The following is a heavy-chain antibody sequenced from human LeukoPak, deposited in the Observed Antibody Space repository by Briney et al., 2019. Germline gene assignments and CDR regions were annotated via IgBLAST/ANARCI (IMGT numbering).Heavy chain of an antibody. CDR3: ASRIAARPIDY. D-gene: IGHD6-6*01. V-gene: IGHV3-48*04. Sequence: GGSLRLSCAASGFTFSTSAMSWVRQAPGKGLEWVSYISTSGSTIYYADSVKGRFTISRDNAMNSLYLQMNSLRAEDTAVYYCASRIAARPIDYWGQGTLVTVSS. J-gene: IGHJ4*02. CDR2: ISTSGSTI. CDR1: GFTFSTSA.